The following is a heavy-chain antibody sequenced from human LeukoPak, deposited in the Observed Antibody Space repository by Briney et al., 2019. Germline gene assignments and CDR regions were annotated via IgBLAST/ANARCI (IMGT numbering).Heavy chain of an antibody. D-gene: IGHD6-19*01. CDR2: ISAYNGNT. CDR3: ARESYSSGWYPQGKYYYYYGMDV. J-gene: IGHJ6*02. CDR1: GYTFTSYG. Sequence: ASVKVSCKASGYTFTSYGISWVRQAPGQGLEWMGWISAYNGNTNYAQKLQGRVTITTDTSTSTAYMELRSLRSDDTAVYYCARESYSSGWYPQGKYYYYYGMDVWGQGTTVTVSS. V-gene: IGHV1-18*01.